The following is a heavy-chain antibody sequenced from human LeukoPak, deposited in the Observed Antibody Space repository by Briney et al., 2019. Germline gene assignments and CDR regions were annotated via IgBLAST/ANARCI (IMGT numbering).Heavy chain of an antibody. CDR2: IYYSGST. D-gene: IGHD2-15*01. J-gene: IGHJ4*02. CDR1: GGSISSSSYY. Sequence: PSETLSLTCTVSGGSISSSSYYWGWIRQPPGTGLEWIGSIYYSGSTYYNPSLKSRVTISVDTSKNQFSLKLSSVTAADTAVYYCARHSVVAVAANYFDYWGQGTLVTVSS. V-gene: IGHV4-39*01. CDR3: ARHSVVAVAANYFDY.